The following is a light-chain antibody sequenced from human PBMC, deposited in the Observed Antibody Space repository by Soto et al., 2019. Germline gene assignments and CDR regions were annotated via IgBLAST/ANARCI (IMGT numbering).Light chain of an antibody. CDR2: LGS. CDR1: QSLLHSNGYNY. CDR3: MQALQTPLT. Sequence: DIVMTQSPLSLPVTPGEPASISCRSSQSLLHSNGYNYSDWYLQKPGQSPQLLIYLGSNRASGVPDRFSGSGSGTDFTLKISRVEAEDVGVSYCMQALQTPLTFGGGTKVDIK. J-gene: IGKJ4*01. V-gene: IGKV2-28*01.